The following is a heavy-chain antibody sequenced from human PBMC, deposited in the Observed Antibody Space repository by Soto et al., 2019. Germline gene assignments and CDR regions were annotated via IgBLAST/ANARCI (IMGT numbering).Heavy chain of an antibody. CDR2: LGGNGFTT. Sequence: EVHLLESGGGLVQPGGSLRLSCVVSGFTFGSYAMSWVRQAPEKGPEWVAILGGNGFTTYYADSVKGRFTISGDKAKSTLLLHMNSLRADDTGVYYCAKALRPSLNFFYSMDVWGRGTSVTVSS. CDR1: GFTFGSYA. J-gene: IGHJ6*03. D-gene: IGHD2-2*01. CDR3: AKALRPSLNFFYSMDV. V-gene: IGHV3-23*01.